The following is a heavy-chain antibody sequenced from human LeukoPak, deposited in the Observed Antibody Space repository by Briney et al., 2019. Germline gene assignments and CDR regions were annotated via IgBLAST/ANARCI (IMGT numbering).Heavy chain of an antibody. CDR2: ISYDGSNK. CDR1: GFTFSSYA. D-gene: IGHD6-13*01. CDR3: ARVEAAAGSEYYYYGMDV. V-gene: IGHV3-30*04. Sequence: PGGSLRLSCAASGFTFSSYAMHWVRQAPGKGLEWVAVISYDGSNKYYADSVKGRFTISRDNSKNTLYLQMNSLRAEDTAVYYCARVEAAAGSEYYYYGMDVWGQGTTVTVSS. J-gene: IGHJ6*02.